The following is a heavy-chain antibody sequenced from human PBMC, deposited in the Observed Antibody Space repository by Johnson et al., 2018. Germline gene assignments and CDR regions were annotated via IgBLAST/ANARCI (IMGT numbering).Heavy chain of an antibody. Sequence: VQLVQSGGGLVQXGGSLRLSCAASGFTFSSYWMSWVRQAPGKGLEWVANIKQDGSEKYYGDSVKGRFTISRDNAKNSLYPHINSLRAEDTAVYYCASLITLFGVVHDAFDIWGQGTMVTVSS. CDR3: ASLITLFGVVHDAFDI. J-gene: IGHJ3*02. CDR1: GFTFSSYW. V-gene: IGHV3-7*01. D-gene: IGHD3-3*01. CDR2: IKQDGSEK.